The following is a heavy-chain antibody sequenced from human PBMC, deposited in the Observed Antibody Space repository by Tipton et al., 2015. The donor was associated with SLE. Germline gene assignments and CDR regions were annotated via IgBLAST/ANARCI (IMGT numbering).Heavy chain of an antibody. CDR2: ISAYNGNT. CDR1: GYTFTSYG. CDR3: ATKVTTDACDI. D-gene: IGHD4-17*01. V-gene: IGHV1-18*01. Sequence: QLVQSGAEVKKPGASVKVSCKASGYTFTSYGISWVRQAPGQGLEWMGWISAYNGNTNYAQKLQGRVTMNTVTSTSTAYMELRSLRSGDTAVYYCATKVTTDACDIWGQGTRVTVSS. J-gene: IGHJ3*02.